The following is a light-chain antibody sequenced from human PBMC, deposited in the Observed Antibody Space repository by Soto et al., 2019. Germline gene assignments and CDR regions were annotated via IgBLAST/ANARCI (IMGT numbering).Light chain of an antibody. Sequence: IQMTQSPSTLAASVGDRVTITSRASESMSNCLAWYQQKPGKAPKLLISGASSLQSGVPSRFSGSGSGTEFTLTISSLQPDDFATYYCQQYNSYSQTFGQGTKVDIK. CDR2: GAS. J-gene: IGKJ1*01. CDR3: QQYNSYSQT. V-gene: IGKV1-5*01. CDR1: ESMSNC.